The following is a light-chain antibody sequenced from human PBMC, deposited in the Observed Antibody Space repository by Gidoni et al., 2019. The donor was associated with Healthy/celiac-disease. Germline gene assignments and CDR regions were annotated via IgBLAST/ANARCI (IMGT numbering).Light chain of an antibody. CDR3: QQYNSYPIP. CDR2: AAS. V-gene: IGKV1-16*02. J-gene: IGKJ5*01. Sequence: DIQMTQSPSSLSASVGDRVTITSRASQCISNCLAWSQQKPGKAPKSLICAASSLQSGVPSKFSGSCAGPDFTLTISSLQPEDFAPYYCQQYNSYPIPFGQGTRLEIK. CDR1: QCISNC.